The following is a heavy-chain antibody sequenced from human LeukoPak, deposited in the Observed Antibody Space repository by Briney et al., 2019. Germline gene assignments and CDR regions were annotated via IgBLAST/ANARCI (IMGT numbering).Heavy chain of an antibody. J-gene: IGHJ6*02. Sequence: GGSLRLSCAASGFTFSSYGMDWVRQAPGKGLERVADIWNDGSNKYYADSVKGGFTISRENSKNTLYLQMNSLRAEDTAVYYCARDRATMVRGYYGMDVWGQGTTVTVSS. CDR2: IWNDGSNK. CDR1: GFTFSSYG. D-gene: IGHD3-10*01. V-gene: IGHV3-33*01. CDR3: ARDRATMVRGYYGMDV.